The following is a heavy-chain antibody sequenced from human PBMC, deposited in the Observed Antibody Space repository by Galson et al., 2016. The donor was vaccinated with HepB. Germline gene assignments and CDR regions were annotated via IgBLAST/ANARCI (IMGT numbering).Heavy chain of an antibody. CDR1: GFSLNTTRMC. V-gene: IGHV2-5*08. CDR2: IDWDDDK. J-gene: IGHJ3*02. CDR3: AHVTVGALRMGPFDI. D-gene: IGHD1-26*01. Sequence: PALVKPTQTLTLTCTFSGFSLNTTRMCVSWIRQPPGKALEWLALIDWDDDKRYSPSLKSRLTVTKDTSKNQVVLTMTNMDPVDTATYYCAHVTVGALRMGPFDIWGQGTMVTVSS.